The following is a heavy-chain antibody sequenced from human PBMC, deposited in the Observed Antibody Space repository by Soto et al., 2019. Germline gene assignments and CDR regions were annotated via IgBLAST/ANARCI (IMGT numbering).Heavy chain of an antibody. Sequence: EVQVVESGGGLVQPGGSLRLSCAASGFTFSDHYMDWVRQAPGKGLEWVGRTRNKANGYTTEYATSVKGRFTISKDDSKKSLYLQMNSLKTEDTAVYYCARGGRGYSYGYPFDYWGQGTLVTVSS. CDR1: GFTFSDHY. CDR3: ARGGRGYSYGYPFDY. V-gene: IGHV3-72*01. J-gene: IGHJ4*02. D-gene: IGHD5-18*01. CDR2: TRNKANGYTT.